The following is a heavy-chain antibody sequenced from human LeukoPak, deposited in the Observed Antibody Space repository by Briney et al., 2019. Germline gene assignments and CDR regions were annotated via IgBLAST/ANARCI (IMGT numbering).Heavy chain of an antibody. CDR1: GGSILTTNW. CDR3: ARESGAFSPFGF. CDR2: VHLSGTS. J-gene: IGHJ4*02. Sequence: PSGTLSLTCAVSGGSILTTNWWSWVRQPPGKGLEWIGEVHLSGTSNYNPSLKSRVSMSIDKSKNQLSLKLTSVTAADTAMYYCARESGAFSPFGFWGQGTLVTVST. V-gene: IGHV4-4*02. D-gene: IGHD1-26*01.